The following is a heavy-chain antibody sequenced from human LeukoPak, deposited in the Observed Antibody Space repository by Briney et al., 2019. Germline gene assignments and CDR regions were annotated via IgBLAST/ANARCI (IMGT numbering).Heavy chain of an antibody. CDR1: GFTFSSYG. CDR2: IWYDGSNK. D-gene: IGHD5-12*01. J-gene: IGHJ3*02. Sequence: RPGGSLRLSCAASGFTFSSYGMHWVRQAPGKGLESVAVIWYDGSNKYYADSVKGRFTISRDNSKNTLYLQMNSLRAEDTAVYYCARDSGYVSDDAFDIWGQGTMVTVSS. V-gene: IGHV3-33*01. CDR3: ARDSGYVSDDAFDI.